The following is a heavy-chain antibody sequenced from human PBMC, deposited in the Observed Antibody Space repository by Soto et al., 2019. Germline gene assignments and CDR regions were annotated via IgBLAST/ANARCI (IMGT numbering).Heavy chain of an antibody. V-gene: IGHV3-15*01. CDR1: GLTLSNAW. Sequence: EVQLVESGGGLVKPGGSLRLSCAASGLTLSNAWMAWVRQVPGKGLQFVGRIRSKTDGGTTDYAAPVEGRFTVSRDDSKNTLNLQMNSLTTEDTAVYYSTSQGIGTFNYWGQGTLVTVSS. J-gene: IGHJ4*02. CDR2: IRSKTDGGTT. D-gene: IGHD1-7*01. CDR3: TSQGIGTFNY.